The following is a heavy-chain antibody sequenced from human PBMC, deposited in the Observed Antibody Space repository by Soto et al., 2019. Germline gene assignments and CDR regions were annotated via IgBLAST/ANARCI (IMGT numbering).Heavy chain of an antibody. D-gene: IGHD3-16*01. V-gene: IGHV3-21*06. CDR2: ISDDSSYI. J-gene: IGHJ1*01. Sequence: GGSLRLSCAASGFMFSAYTMNWVRQAPGKGLEWLSSISDDSSYIDYADSLRGRFTVSRDNARNSLYLQIDSLGVEDTAVYYCATPYYFNHWGPGTLVTVSS. CDR3: ATPYYFNH. CDR1: GFMFSAYT.